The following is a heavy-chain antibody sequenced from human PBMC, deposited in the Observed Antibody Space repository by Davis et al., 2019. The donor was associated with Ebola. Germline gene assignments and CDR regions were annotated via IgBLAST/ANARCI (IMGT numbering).Heavy chain of an antibody. V-gene: IGHV1-2*06. CDR1: GFSGYTFTGYY. Sequence: ASVKVSCKASGFSGYTFTGYYIHWVRQAPGQGLEWMGRINPNSGGTNYAQKFQGRVTMTRDTSISTAYMELSRLRSDDTAVYYCARFPHRGSYYDWFDPWGQGTLVTVSS. J-gene: IGHJ5*02. CDR2: INPNSGGT. D-gene: IGHD1-26*01. CDR3: ARFPHRGSYYDWFDP.